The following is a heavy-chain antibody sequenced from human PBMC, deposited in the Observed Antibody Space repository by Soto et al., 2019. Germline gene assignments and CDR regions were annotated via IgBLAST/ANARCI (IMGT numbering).Heavy chain of an antibody. CDR2: LIPISGTT. D-gene: IGHD3-10*01. CDR1: GGTFTNYA. CDR3: ARAPLRFGAPFDY. V-gene: IGHV1-69*12. Sequence: QVQLVQSGAEVKKPGSSVKVSCKASGGTFTNYAIAWVRQAPGQGLEWMGGLIPISGTTNYAQKFQGRVTITADESTSTAYMELRSLRSEDTAVYYCARAPLRFGAPFDYWGQGTLVTVSS. J-gene: IGHJ4*02.